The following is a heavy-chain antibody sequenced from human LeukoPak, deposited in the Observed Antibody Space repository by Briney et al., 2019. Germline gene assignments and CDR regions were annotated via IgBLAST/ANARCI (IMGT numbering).Heavy chain of an antibody. V-gene: IGHV3-73*01. D-gene: IGHD5-18*01. J-gene: IGHJ4*02. CDR3: TRLTDTAMVD. CDR2: IRSKANSYAT. Sequence: PGGSLKLSCAASGFTFSGSAMHWVRQASGKGLEWVGRIRSKANSYATAYAASVKGRFTISRDDSKNTAYLQMNSLKTEDTAVYYCTRLTDTAMVDWGQGTLVTVSS. CDR1: GFTFSGSA.